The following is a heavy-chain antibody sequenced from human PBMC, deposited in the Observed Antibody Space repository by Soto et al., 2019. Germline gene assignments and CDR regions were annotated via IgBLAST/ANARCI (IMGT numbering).Heavy chain of an antibody. V-gene: IGHV3-21*01. Sequence: PGGSLRLSCEGSGSTFRSHSMNLVRQAPGRGLEWVASISTSSSFIYYGDSVRGRFIMSRDNAKHSLDLQMERLRVEETGVYSCERENKDVKKSTRISSGFHGMDLWGQGIRVTVSS. CDR1: GSTFRSHS. CDR3: ERENKDVKKSTRISSGFHGMDL. D-gene: IGHD2-2*01. CDR2: ISTSSSFI. J-gene: IGHJ6*02.